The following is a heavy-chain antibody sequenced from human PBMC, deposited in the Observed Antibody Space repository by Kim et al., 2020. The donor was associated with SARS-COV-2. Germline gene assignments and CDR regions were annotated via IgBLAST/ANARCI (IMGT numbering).Heavy chain of an antibody. V-gene: IGHV4-59*08. CDR2: IYYSGST. CDR3: ARHRGQLWDFDY. CDR1: GGSISSYY. Sequence: SETLSLPCTVSGGSISSYYWSWIRQPPGKGLEWIGYIYYSGSTNYNPSLKSRVTISVDTSKNQFSLKLSSVTAADTAVYYCARHRGQLWDFDYWGQGTLVTVSS. J-gene: IGHJ4*02. D-gene: IGHD5-18*01.